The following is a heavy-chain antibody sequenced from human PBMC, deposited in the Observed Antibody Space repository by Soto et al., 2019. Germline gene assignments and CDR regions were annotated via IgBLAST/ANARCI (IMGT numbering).Heavy chain of an antibody. CDR2: TYYRSKWYN. Sequence: SQTLSLTCAISGDSVSSNSAAWSWIRQSPSRGLEWLGRTYYRSKWYNDYAVSVKSRITINPDTSKNQFFLQLNYETPEDTAVYYCAREAGLERRKWEDYYDYGMDVWGQGTTVTVSS. D-gene: IGHD1-1*01. CDR1: GDSVSSNSAA. CDR3: AREAGLERRKWEDYYDYGMDV. V-gene: IGHV6-1*01. J-gene: IGHJ6*02.